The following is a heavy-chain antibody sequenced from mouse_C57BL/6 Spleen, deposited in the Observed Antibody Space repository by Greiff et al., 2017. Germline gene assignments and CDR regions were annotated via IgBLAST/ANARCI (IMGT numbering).Heavy chain of an antibody. CDR3: TRDEGSILDY. D-gene: IGHD2-10*02. CDR1: GFTFSSYA. Sequence: EVKLMESGEGLVKPGGSLKLSCAASGFTFSSYAMSWVRQTPEKRLEWVAYISSGGDYIYYADTVKGRFTISRDNARKTLYLQMSSLKSEDTAMYYCTRDEGSILDYWGQGTTLTVSS. V-gene: IGHV5-9-1*02. J-gene: IGHJ2*01. CDR2: ISSGGDYI.